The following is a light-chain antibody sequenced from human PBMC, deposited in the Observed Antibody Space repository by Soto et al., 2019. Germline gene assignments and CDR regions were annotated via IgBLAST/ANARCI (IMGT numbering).Light chain of an antibody. J-gene: IGKJ3*01. Sequence: EIVLTQSPGTLSLSPGERATLSCRASQSIFSNYLAWYQLRPGQAPRLLIYGASSRATGIPDRFSGSGSGTDFTLTISRLEPEDFAVYYYQQYGSSPPFTFGPGTKVDIK. CDR3: QQYGSSPPFT. CDR2: GAS. V-gene: IGKV3-20*01. CDR1: QSIFSNY.